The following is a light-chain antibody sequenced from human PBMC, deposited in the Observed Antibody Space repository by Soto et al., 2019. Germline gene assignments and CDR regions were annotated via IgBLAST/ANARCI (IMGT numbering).Light chain of an antibody. CDR1: QSVTSY. V-gene: IGKV3-11*02. Sequence: EIVLTQSPVTLSLSPGESATLSRRANQSVTSYLRRYPQKPGQAPRVLIYDAFNQATCIPARFSGSGSGRDFTLSICSIRPGDFAVYCCQQRSNWPPTLTFGGGTKVVIK. CDR3: QQRSNWPPTLT. CDR2: DAF. J-gene: IGKJ4*01.